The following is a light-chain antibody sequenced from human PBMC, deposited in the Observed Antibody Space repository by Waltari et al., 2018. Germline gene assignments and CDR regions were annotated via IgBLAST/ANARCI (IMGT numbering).Light chain of an antibody. J-gene: IGLJ1*01. Sequence: QSALTQPRSVSGSPGQSVTISCPGTSSVLRPSKHAPRYQPSPGKAPKLMIYDVPKRPSGVPDRFSGSKSGNTASLTVSGLQAEDEADYYCATWDGSLEGYVFGTGTKVSVL. CDR3: ATWDGSLEGYV. CDR1: SSVLRPSKH. CDR2: DVP. V-gene: IGLV2-11*01.